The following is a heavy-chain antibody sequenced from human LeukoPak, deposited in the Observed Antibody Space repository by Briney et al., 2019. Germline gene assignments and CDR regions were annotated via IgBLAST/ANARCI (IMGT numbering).Heavy chain of an antibody. CDR3: TTTRWLQEFDY. CDR1: GFTFSNAW. V-gene: IGHV3-15*01. CDR2: IKSKTDGGTT. J-gene: IGHJ4*02. Sequence: PGGSLRLSCAASGFTFSNAWMSWVRQAPGKGLEWVGRIKSKTDGGTTDYAAPVKGRFTISRDDSKNTLYLQMNCLKTEDTAVYYCTTTRWLQEFDYWGQGTLVTVSS. D-gene: IGHD5-24*01.